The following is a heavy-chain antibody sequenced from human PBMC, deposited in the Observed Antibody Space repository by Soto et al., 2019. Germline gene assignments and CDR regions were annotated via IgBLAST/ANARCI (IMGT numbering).Heavy chain of an antibody. Sequence: EVQLVESGGVVVQPGGSLRLSCAASGFTFDDYTMHWVRQAPGKGLEWVSLRFWDGSNTHYADSVKGRFTISRDNRKNSLYLQMDRLRTEDTALYYCAKDMAYGGNSGPFDYWGQGTLVTVSS. J-gene: IGHJ4*02. CDR2: RFWDGSNT. CDR3: AKDMAYGGNSGPFDY. CDR1: GFTFDDYT. V-gene: IGHV3-43*01. D-gene: IGHD4-17*01.